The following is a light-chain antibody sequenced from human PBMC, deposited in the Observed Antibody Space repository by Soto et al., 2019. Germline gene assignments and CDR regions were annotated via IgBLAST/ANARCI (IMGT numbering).Light chain of an antibody. V-gene: IGKV1-39*01. CDR3: QQGYSTPPT. CDR1: QSISSY. J-gene: IGKJ4*01. CDR2: GAS. Sequence: DIQMTQSPSSLSASVGDRVTITCRASQSISSYLSWYHQKPGKAPNLLIYGASTLQSGVPSRFGGSGSGTDFTLTISSLQPEDFATYYCQQGYSTPPTFGGGTKVEIK.